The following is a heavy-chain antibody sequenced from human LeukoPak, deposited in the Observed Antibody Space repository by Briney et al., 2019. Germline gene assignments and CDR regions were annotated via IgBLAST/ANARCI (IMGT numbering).Heavy chain of an antibody. Sequence: ASVKVSCKASGYTFTGYYMHWVRQAPRQGLEWMGWINPNSGGTNCAQKFQGRVTMTRDTSISTAYMELSRLRSDDTAVYYCARDRGYCSSTSCYALYYYYYYMDVWGKGTTVTVSS. D-gene: IGHD2-2*01. CDR1: GYTFTGYY. CDR2: INPNSGGT. J-gene: IGHJ6*03. CDR3: ARDRGYCSSTSCYALYYYYYYMDV. V-gene: IGHV1-2*02.